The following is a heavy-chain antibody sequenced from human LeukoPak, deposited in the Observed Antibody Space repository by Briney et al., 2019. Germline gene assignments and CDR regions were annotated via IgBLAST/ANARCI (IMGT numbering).Heavy chain of an antibody. D-gene: IGHD3-22*01. V-gene: IGHV4-30-2*01. J-gene: IGHJ6*03. Sequence: SETLSLTCTVSGGSISSGGYYWSWIRQPPGKGLEWIGYIYHSGSTYYNPSLKSRVTISVDRSKNQFSLKLSSVTAADTAVYYCARGSPYYYDSSRYMDVWGKGTTVTVSS. CDR1: GGSISSGGYY. CDR3: ARGSPYYYDSSRYMDV. CDR2: IYHSGST.